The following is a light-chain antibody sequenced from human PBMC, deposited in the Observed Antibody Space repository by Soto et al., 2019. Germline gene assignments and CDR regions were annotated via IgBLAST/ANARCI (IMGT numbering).Light chain of an antibody. CDR3: QAWDSSPRYV. J-gene: IGLJ1*01. Sequence: SYELTQPPSVSVSPGQTASITCSGDKLGDKYACWYQQKPGQSPVLVIYQDSKRPSGIPERFSGSNSGNTATLTISGTQAMDEADYYCQAWDSSPRYVFGTGTKLTVL. CDR1: KLGDKY. CDR2: QDS. V-gene: IGLV3-1*01.